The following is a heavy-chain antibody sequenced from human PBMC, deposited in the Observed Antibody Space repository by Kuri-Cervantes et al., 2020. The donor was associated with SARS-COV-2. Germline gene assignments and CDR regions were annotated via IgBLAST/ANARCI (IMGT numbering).Heavy chain of an antibody. CDR2: INPSGGST. Sequence: GESLKISCKASGYTFTSYYMHWVRQAPGQGLEWMGIINPSGGSTSYARKFQGRVTMTRDTSTSTVYMELSSLRSEDTAVYYCAGGGGGSSWYFDYWGQGTLVTVSS. J-gene: IGHJ4*02. CDR3: AGGGGGSSWYFDY. V-gene: IGHV1-46*01. CDR1: GYTFTSYY. D-gene: IGHD6-13*01.